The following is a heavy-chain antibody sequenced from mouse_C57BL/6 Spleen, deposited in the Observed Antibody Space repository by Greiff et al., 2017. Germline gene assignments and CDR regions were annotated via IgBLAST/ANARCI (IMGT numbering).Heavy chain of an antibody. CDR1: GYAFTNYL. CDR2: INPGSGGT. J-gene: IGHJ2*01. V-gene: IGHV1-54*01. D-gene: IGHD2-3*01. CDR3: ARRGWSLCDD. Sequence: VQLQQSGAELVRPGTSVKVSCKASGYAFTNYLIEWVKQRPGQGLEWIGVINPGSGGTNYNEKFKGKATLTADKSSSTAYMQLSSLTSEDSAVYFCARRGWSLCDDWGQGTTLTVSS.